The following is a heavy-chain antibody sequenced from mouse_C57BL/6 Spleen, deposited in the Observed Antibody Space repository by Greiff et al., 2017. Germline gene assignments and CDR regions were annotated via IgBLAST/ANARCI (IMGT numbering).Heavy chain of an antibody. CDR3: ARELSPYYYAMDY. CDR1: GFTFSDYY. V-gene: IGHV5-16*01. Sequence: EVMLVESEGGLVQPGSSMKLSCTASGFTFSDYYMAWVRQVPEKGLEWVANINYDGSSTYYLDSLKSRFIISRDNAKNILYLQMSSLKSEDTATYYCARELSPYYYAMDYWGQGTSVTVSS. J-gene: IGHJ4*01. CDR2: INYDGSST.